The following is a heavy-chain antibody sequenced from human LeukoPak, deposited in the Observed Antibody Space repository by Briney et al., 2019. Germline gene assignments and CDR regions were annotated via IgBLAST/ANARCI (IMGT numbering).Heavy chain of an antibody. CDR3: ARLGLESYGNSGYYYLGH. Sequence: GESLQISCKASGYSFASYCIAWGRQMTGKGLEWMGTIYPGDSDTRDSPSFQGQVTISADKSISTAYLQWSSLKASDTAIYYCARLGLESYGNSGYYYLGHWGQGALVTVAS. D-gene: IGHD3-22*01. V-gene: IGHV5-51*01. CDR2: IYPGDSDT. CDR1: GYSFASYC. J-gene: IGHJ4*02.